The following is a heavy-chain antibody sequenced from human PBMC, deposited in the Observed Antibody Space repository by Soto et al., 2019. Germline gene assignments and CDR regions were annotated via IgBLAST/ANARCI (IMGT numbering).Heavy chain of an antibody. CDR3: ARRSSSSLGSLFDP. CDR1: GGSINSSTYY. Sequence: PXETLSLACTVSGGSINSSTYYWDWIRQPPGKGLEWIGAMYYTGNKNYNPSLESRVTMSVDTSKNQFSLKLSSVTPTDTAVYYCARRSSSSLGSLFDPWGRGILVTVSS. V-gene: IGHV4-39*01. CDR2: MYYTGNK. J-gene: IGHJ5*02. D-gene: IGHD6-6*01.